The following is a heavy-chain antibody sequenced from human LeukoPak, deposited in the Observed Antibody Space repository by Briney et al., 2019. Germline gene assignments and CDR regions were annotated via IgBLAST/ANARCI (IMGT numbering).Heavy chain of an antibody. CDR2: IYYSGST. Sequence: SETLSLTCTVSGGSISSSSYYWGWIRQPPGKGLEWIGSIYYSGSTYYNPSLKSRVTISVDTSKNQFSLKLSSVTAADTAVYYCAAKDTAMVSGFWYFDLWGRGTLVTVSS. J-gene: IGHJ2*01. V-gene: IGHV4-39*01. D-gene: IGHD5-18*01. CDR3: AAKDTAMVSGFWYFDL. CDR1: GGSISSSSYY.